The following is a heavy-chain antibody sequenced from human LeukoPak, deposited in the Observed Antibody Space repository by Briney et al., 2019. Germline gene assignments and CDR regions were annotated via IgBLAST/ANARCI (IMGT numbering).Heavy chain of an antibody. J-gene: IGHJ4*02. D-gene: IGHD3-22*01. CDR1: GFTFSSYA. CDR3: AKVTPAYYYDSSGYPNHFDY. V-gene: IGHV3-23*01. Sequence: GGSLRLSCAASGFTFSSYAMSWVRQAPGKGLEWVSAISGSGGSTYYADSVKGRFTISRDNSKNTLYLQMNSLRAEDTAVYYCAKVTPAYYYDSSGYPNHFDYWGQGTLVTVPS. CDR2: ISGSGGST.